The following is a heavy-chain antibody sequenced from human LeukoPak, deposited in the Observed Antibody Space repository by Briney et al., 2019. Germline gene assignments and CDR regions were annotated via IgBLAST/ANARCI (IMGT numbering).Heavy chain of an antibody. CDR2: ISAYNGNT. CDR3: ARGSYYDSSGLPFDP. D-gene: IGHD3-22*01. Sequence: ASVKVSCKASGYTFTSYGISWVRQAPGQGLEWMGWISAYNGNTNYAQKLQGRVTMTTDTSTSTAYMELRSLRSDDTAVYYCARGSYYDSSGLPFDPWGQGTLVTVSS. V-gene: IGHV1-18*01. CDR1: GYTFTSYG. J-gene: IGHJ5*02.